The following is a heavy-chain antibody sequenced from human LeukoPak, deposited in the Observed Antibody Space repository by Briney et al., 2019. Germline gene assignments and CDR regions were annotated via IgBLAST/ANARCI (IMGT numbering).Heavy chain of an antibody. D-gene: IGHD6-13*01. Sequence: SETLSLTCTVSGGSISSYYWSWIRQPPGKGLEWIGYIYYSGSTNYNPSLKSRVTISVDTSKNQFSLKLSFLTARDTAVYYCARSSSSWHFDYWGQGTLVTVSS. CDR2: IYYSGST. J-gene: IGHJ4*02. CDR3: ARSSSSWHFDY. V-gene: IGHV4-59*01. CDR1: GGSISSYY.